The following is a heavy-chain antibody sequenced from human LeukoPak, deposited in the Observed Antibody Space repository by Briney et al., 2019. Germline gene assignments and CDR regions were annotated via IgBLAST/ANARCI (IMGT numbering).Heavy chain of an antibody. D-gene: IGHD3-10*01. V-gene: IGHV3-15*01. CDR1: GFTFRNAW. J-gene: IGHJ4*02. CDR3: TTAGLTMVRVGALDY. Sequence: GGSLRLSCAGSGFTFRNAWMSWVRQGPGKGLEWVGRIKSKSDGGTTDYAAPVKGRFTISRDDSKNTLYLRMNSLKTEDTALYFCTTAGLTMVRVGALDYWGQGTLVTVSS. CDR2: IKSKSDGGTT.